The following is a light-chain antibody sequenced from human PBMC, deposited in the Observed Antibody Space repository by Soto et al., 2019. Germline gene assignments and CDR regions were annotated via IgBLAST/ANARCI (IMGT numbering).Light chain of an antibody. CDR2: GAS. J-gene: IGKJ4*01. Sequence: DIQMTQSPSSLSASVGDRVTITCRASQSISGYLNWYQQKPEKAPKLLISGASTLQSGVPSRFSGRGSGTDFTLAISSLQPEDVAVYYCQQSFSTLLSFGGGTKVDIK. CDR3: QQSFSTLLS. V-gene: IGKV1-39*01. CDR1: QSISGY.